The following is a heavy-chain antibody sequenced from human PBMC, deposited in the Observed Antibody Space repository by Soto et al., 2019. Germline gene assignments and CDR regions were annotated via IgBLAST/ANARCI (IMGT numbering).Heavy chain of an antibody. CDR3: ASDMSTM. Sequence: QVQLVQAGAEVKKPGASVKVSCKASGYTFTSHDINWMRQATGQGLEWMGWMNPNSGHTNYAQKVQGRVTMTRDTSISTAYMELTSLRSEDTGIYYCASDMSTMWGQGTLVTVSS. D-gene: IGHD2-2*01. CDR2: MNPNSGHT. V-gene: IGHV1-8*01. CDR1: GYTFTSHD. J-gene: IGHJ4*02.